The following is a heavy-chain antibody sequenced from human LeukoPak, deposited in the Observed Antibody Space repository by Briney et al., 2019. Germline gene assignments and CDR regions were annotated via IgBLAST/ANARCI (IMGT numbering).Heavy chain of an antibody. CDR2: IWYDGSNK. D-gene: IGHD2-2*02. V-gene: IGHV3-33*01. CDR1: GFTFSSYG. Sequence: PGGSLRLSCAASGFTFSSYGMHWVRQAPGKGLEWMAFIWYDGSNKYYADSVKGRFTISRDNSKNTLYLQMNSLRAEDTAVYYCARDRSCSSTSCYTKAQNYYYYGMDVWGQGTTVTVSS. J-gene: IGHJ6*02. CDR3: ARDRSCSSTSCYTKAQNYYYYGMDV.